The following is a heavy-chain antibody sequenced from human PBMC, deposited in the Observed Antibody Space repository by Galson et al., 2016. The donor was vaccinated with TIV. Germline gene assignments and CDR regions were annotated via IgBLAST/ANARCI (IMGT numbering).Heavy chain of an antibody. CDR1: GFIVSGNY. Sequence: SLRLSCAASGFIVSGNYMTWVRQAPGKGLEWVSLIYSGGSTSYADSVKGRFTISRDNSKNTVYLQMNSLRADDTAVYYCERDRRHCGNECYLYYYYGMDVWGQGTTVTVS. CDR2: IYSGGST. V-gene: IGHV3-53*05. J-gene: IGHJ6*02. CDR3: ERDRRHCGNECYLYYYYGMDV. D-gene: IGHD2-21*01.